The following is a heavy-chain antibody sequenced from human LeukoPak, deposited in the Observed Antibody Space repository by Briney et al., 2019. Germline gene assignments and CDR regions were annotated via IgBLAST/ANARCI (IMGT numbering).Heavy chain of an antibody. CDR3: ARDAGSGYFDY. V-gene: IGHV3-74*01. CDR2: INSDGSST. CDR1: GFTFSNYW. D-gene: IGHD6-19*01. Sequence: GGSLRLSCAASGFTFSNYWMHWVRQAPGKGLVWVSRINSDGSSTTYADSVKGRFTISRDNGQNTLYLQMNSLRAEDTAVYYCARDAGSGYFDYWGQGTLVTVSS. J-gene: IGHJ4*02.